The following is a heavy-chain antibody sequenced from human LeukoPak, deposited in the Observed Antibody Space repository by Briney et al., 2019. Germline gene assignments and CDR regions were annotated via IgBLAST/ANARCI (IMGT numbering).Heavy chain of an antibody. CDR2: IKSKTDGGTT. CDR3: TTDLRKLWEKRYDY. V-gene: IGHV3-15*01. CDR1: GFTFSNAW. J-gene: IGHJ4*02. D-gene: IGHD5-18*01. Sequence: GSLRLSCAAPGFTFSNAWMSWVRQAPGKGLEWVGRIKSKTDGGTTDYAAPVKGRFTISRDDSKNTLYLQMNSLKTEDTAVYYCTTDLRKLWEKRYDYWGQGTLVTDSS.